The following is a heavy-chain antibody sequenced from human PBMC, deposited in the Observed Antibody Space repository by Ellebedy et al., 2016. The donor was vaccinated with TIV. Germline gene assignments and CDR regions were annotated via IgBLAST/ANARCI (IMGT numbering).Heavy chain of an antibody. J-gene: IGHJ5*02. CDR3: ARSYGARTSGP. D-gene: IGHD3-16*01. V-gene: IGHV3-21*06. CDR2: ISSSTTYI. CDR1: GFIFSSYS. Sequence: PGGSLRLSCAASGFIFSSYSVNWVRQVPGKGLEWVSSISSSTTYIYYPDSVKGRFTISRDNARTSLYLQMNSLRVDDTDMYYCARSYGARTSGPWGQGTLVTVPS.